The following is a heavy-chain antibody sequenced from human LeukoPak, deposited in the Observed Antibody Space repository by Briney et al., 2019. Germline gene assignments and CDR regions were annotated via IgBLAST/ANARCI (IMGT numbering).Heavy chain of an antibody. V-gene: IGHV3-30*04. CDR3: AIPPGRLDWLWEYFQH. D-gene: IGHD3-9*01. J-gene: IGHJ1*01. CDR2: ISYDGSNK. CDR1: GFTFSSYA. Sequence: TGRSLRLSCSVSGFTFSSYAMHWVRQAPGKGLEWVAVISYDGSNKYYADSVKGRFTISRDNSKNTLYLQMNSLRAEDTAVYYCAIPPGRLDWLWEYFQHWGQGTLVTVSS.